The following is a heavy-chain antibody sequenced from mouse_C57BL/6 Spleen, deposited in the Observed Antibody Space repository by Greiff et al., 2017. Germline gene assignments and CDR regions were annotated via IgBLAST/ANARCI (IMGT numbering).Heavy chain of an antibody. CDR2: INPYNGGT. D-gene: IGHD2-1*01. CDR3: ARGGIYYGNYVYFDY. CDR1: GYTFTDYY. Sequence: EVKLQESGPVLVKPGASVKMSCKASGYTFTDYYMNWVKQSHGKSLEWIGVINPYNGGTSYNQKFKGKATLTVDKSSSTAYMELNSLTSEDSAVYYCARGGIYYGNYVYFDYWGQGTTLTVSS. V-gene: IGHV1-19*01. J-gene: IGHJ2*01.